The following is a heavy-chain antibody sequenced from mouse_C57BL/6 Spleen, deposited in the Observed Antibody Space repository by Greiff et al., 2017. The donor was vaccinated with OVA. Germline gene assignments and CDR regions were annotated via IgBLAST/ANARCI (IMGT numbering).Heavy chain of an antibody. Sequence: VQLQQSGAELVRPGASVKLSCTASGFNIKDYYMHWVKQRPEQGLEWIGRIDPEDGDTEYAPKFKGKATMTADKSSNTAYLQLSSLTSEDTAVYYGTTYAYDGYYVAYWGQGTLVTVSA. CDR3: TTYAYDGYYVAY. CDR2: IDPEDGDT. J-gene: IGHJ3*01. V-gene: IGHV14-1*01. CDR1: GFNIKDYY. D-gene: IGHD2-3*01.